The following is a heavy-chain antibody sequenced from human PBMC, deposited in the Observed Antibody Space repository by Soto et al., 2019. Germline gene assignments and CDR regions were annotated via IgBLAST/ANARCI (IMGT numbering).Heavy chain of an antibody. CDR2: ISGSGGST. Sequence: PGGSLRLSCAASGFTFSSYAMSWVRQAPGKGLEWVSAISGSGGSTYYADSVKGRFTISRDNSKNTLYLQMNSLRAEDTAVYYCAKRLAYYDSNGYSIGWFDPWGQGTLVTVSS. CDR1: GFTFSSYA. V-gene: IGHV3-23*01. J-gene: IGHJ5*02. D-gene: IGHD3-22*01. CDR3: AKRLAYYDSNGYSIGWFDP.